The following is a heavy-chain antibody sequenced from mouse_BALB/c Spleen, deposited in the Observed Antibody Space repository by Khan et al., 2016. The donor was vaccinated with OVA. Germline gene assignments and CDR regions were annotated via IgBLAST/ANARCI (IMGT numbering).Heavy chain of an antibody. Sequence: EVKLLESGPGLVKPSQSLSLTCTVTGYSITSGYGWNWIRQFPGNKLEWMGYIGYSGSTNYNPSLKSRISITRDTSKNQFFLQLNSVTTEDTATYYCARTARIKYWGQGTTLTVSS. CDR2: IGYSGST. V-gene: IGHV3-1*02. D-gene: IGHD1-2*01. J-gene: IGHJ2*01. CDR1: GYSITSGYG. CDR3: ARTARIKY.